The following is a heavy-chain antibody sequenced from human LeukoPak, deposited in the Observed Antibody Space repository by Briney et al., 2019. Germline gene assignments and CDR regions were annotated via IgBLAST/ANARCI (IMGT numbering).Heavy chain of an antibody. CDR2: INLRVST. J-gene: IGHJ3*02. D-gene: IGHD2-15*01. Sequence: PSETLSLTCAVYGGSFSGYYWSGIRQPPRKGLEWVGEINLRVSTNYNPPLTRGVTISVDTSKNQFSLKLSSVTAADPAVYYCASPPYCSGGSCFPFDIWGQGTMVTVSS. CDR1: GGSFSGYY. V-gene: IGHV4-34*01. CDR3: ASPPYCSGGSCFPFDI.